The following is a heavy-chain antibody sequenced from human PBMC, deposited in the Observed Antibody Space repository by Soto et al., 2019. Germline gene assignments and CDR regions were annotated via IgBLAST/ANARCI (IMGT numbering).Heavy chain of an antibody. V-gene: IGHV4-30-2*01. J-gene: IGHJ4*02. Sequence: KTSETLSLTCAVSGGSISSGGYSWSWIRQPPGKGLEWIGYIYHSGSTYYNPSLKSRVTISVDRSKNQFSLKLSSVTAADTAVYYCARDYYDSSGYYLMGEYWGQGTLVTVSS. CDR2: IYHSGST. CDR3: ARDYYDSSGYYLMGEY. D-gene: IGHD3-22*01. CDR1: GGSISSGGYS.